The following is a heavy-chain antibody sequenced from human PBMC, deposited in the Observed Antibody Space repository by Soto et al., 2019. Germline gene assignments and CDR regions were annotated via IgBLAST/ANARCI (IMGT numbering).Heavy chain of an antibody. CDR3: ARVKPPYDSSGHAIVY. Sequence: QVPLVQSGAEVKKPRASVKVSCKASGYTFTSYGISWVRQAPGQGLEWMGWISAYNGNTNYAQKLQGRVTMTTDTSTSTAYMELRSLRSDDTAVYYCARVKPPYDSSGHAIVYWGQGTLVTVSS. V-gene: IGHV1-18*04. J-gene: IGHJ4*02. CDR2: ISAYNGNT. CDR1: GYTFTSYG. D-gene: IGHD3-22*01.